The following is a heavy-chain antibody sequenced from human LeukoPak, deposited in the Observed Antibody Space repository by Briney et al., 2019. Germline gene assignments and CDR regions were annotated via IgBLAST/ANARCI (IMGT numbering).Heavy chain of an antibody. V-gene: IGHV3-73*01. CDR1: GFTFSGSA. J-gene: IGHJ6*03. CDR2: IRSKANSYAT. CDR3: TSESNWNYYYYYMDV. D-gene: IGHD1-20*01. Sequence: GGSLRLSCAASGFTFSGSAMHWVRQASGKGLEWVGRIRSKANSYATAYAASVKGRFTISRDDSKNTAYLRMNSLKTEDTAVYYCTSESNWNYYYYYMDVWGKGTTVTVSS.